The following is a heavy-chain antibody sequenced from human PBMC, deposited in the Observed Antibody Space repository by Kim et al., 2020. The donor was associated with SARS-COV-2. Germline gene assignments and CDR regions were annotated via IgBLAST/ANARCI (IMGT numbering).Heavy chain of an antibody. Sequence: SETLSLTCTVSGGYISTYYWSWIRQPQGKGLEWIGYIYYSGSTNYHPSLKSRVTISVDTSKNQFSLKLNSVTAADTAVYFCARIKAYYNILTGYSNWFDPWGQGTLVTVSS. CDR3: ARIKAYYNILTGYSNWFDP. D-gene: IGHD3-9*01. V-gene: IGHV4-59*01. J-gene: IGHJ5*02. CDR1: GGYISTYY. CDR2: IYYSGST.